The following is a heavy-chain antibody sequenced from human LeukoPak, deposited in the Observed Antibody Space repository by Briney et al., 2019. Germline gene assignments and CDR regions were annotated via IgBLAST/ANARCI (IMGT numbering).Heavy chain of an antibody. V-gene: IGHV3-20*04. Sequence: PGGSLRLSCAASGFMFDDYGMSWVRQAPGKGLEWVSGINCNGGNTGYADSVKGRFTISRDNAKNSLYLQMNSLRAEDTALYYCARANYGSGSYYNYAEYWGQGTLVTVSS. CDR3: ARANYGSGSYYNYAEY. J-gene: IGHJ4*02. CDR1: GFMFDDYG. CDR2: INCNGGNT. D-gene: IGHD3-10*01.